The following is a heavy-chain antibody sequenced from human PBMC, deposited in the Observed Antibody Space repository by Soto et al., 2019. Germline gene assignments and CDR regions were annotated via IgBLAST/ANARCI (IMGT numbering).Heavy chain of an antibody. CDR3: TKDLPTYPNITSRPFHY. Sequence: GGSLRLSCAASGFTFSSYAMSWVRQAPGKGLEWVAAISYSGGSTYYADSVKGRFTISRDNSKNTLSLQMKSLRAEDTAAYHCTKDLPTYPNITSRPFHYWGQGIMVTV. V-gene: IGHV3-23*01. D-gene: IGHD1-20*01. CDR2: ISYSGGST. J-gene: IGHJ4*02. CDR1: GFTFSSYA.